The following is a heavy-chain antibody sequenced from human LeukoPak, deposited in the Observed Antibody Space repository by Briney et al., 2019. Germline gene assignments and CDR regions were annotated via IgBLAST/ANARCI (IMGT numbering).Heavy chain of an antibody. Sequence: PSETLSLTCTLSGGSISSYYWSWIRQPPGKGLEWIGYIYYSGSTNYNPSLKSRVTISVDTSKNQFSLKLSSVTAADTAVYYCARGSGWLYYWGQGTLVSVSS. CDR1: GGSISSYY. CDR2: IYYSGST. D-gene: IGHD6-19*01. J-gene: IGHJ4*02. V-gene: IGHV4-59*01. CDR3: ARGSGWLYY.